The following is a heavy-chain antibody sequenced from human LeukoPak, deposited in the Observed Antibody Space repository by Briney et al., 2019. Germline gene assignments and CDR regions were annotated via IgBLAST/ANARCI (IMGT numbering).Heavy chain of an antibody. V-gene: IGHV3-30*18. Sequence: GRSLRLSCAASGFTFSSYGMHWVRQAPGKGLEWVAVISYDGSNKYYADSVKGRFTISRDNSKNTLYLQMNSLRAEDTAVYYCAKELGDYEGMDVWGQGTTVTVSS. CDR1: GFTFSSYG. CDR2: ISYDGSNK. CDR3: AKELGDYEGMDV. J-gene: IGHJ6*02.